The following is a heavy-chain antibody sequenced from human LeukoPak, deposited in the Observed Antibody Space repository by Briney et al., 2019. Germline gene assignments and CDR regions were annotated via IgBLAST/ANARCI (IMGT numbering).Heavy chain of an antibody. V-gene: IGHV4-4*07. CDR1: GGPINNFY. CDR3: ARGQAELRFSRGSYRMDV. D-gene: IGHD6-19*01. CDR2: IYCTGCY. Sequence: AVTLSLTCTVSGGPINNFYWSWIRRTAGKGREWIGRIYCTGCYNYNPSLKSRVAMSLDQFKDQLSLKMGSVTASGTAIDYRARGQAELRFSRGSYRMDVWGKGTMIIVSS. J-gene: IGHJ6*04.